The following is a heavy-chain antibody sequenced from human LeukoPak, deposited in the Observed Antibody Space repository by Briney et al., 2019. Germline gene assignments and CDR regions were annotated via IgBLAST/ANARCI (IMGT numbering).Heavy chain of an antibody. J-gene: IGHJ4*02. CDR1: GFTFSDYY. Sequence: GGSLRLSCAASGFTFSDYYMSWIRQAPGKGLEWISYISDSGSTIFYTDSVKGRFTISRDNAKNSLYLQMNSLRAEDTAVYYCARDGLAVAGTCGYWGQGTLVTVSS. CDR3: ARDGLAVAGTCGY. CDR2: ISDSGSTI. D-gene: IGHD6-19*01. V-gene: IGHV3-11*04.